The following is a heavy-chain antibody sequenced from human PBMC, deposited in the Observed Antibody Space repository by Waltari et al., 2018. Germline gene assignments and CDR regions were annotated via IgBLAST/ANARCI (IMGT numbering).Heavy chain of an antibody. J-gene: IGHJ3*02. Sequence: EVQLVESGGGLIQPGGSLRLSCAASGFTVSRNYMSWVRQAPGQGLEWVSVIYSGGSTYYADSVKGRFTISRDNSKNTLYLQMNSLRAEDTAVYYCARVAPSATVTDSVGAFDIWGQGTMVTVSS. V-gene: IGHV3-53*01. D-gene: IGHD4-17*01. CDR1: GFTVSRNY. CDR3: ARVAPSATVTDSVGAFDI. CDR2: IYSGGST.